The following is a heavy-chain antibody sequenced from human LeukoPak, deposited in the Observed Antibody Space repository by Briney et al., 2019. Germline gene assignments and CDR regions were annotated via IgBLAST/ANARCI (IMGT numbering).Heavy chain of an antibody. CDR2: INPNSGGT. J-gene: IGHJ6*02. V-gene: IGHV1-2*02. D-gene: IGHD2-21*02. CDR3: ARDRDCGGDCFYYYYGMDV. CDR1: GYTFSGYY. Sequence: ASVKVSCKASGYTFSGYYMHWVRQAPRQGLEWMGWINPNSGGTNYAQKFQGRVTMTRDTSISTAYMELSRLRSDDTAVYYCARDRDCGGDCFYYYYGMDVWGQGTTVTVSS.